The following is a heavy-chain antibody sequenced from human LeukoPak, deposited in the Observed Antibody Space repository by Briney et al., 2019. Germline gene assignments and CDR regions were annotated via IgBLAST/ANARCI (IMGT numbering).Heavy chain of an antibody. CDR2: IRSKTFGGTT. Sequence: GGSLRLSCTSSGFTVGTYAVSWFRQAPGKGLEWVAFIRSKTFGGTTEYAASVEGRFTISRDDSKSIAYLQMNSLKTEDTAVYYCTRYSGRTDYWGQGTLVTVSS. CDR3: TRYSGRTDY. D-gene: IGHD5-18*01. J-gene: IGHJ4*02. V-gene: IGHV3-49*03. CDR1: GFTVGTYA.